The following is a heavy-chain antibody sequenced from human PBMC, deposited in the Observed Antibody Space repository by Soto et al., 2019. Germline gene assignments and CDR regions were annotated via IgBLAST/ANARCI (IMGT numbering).Heavy chain of an antibody. D-gene: IGHD2-21*02. CDR3: ARQVYTVVTPIDL. V-gene: IGHV3-74*01. CDR1: GFTFSTYW. J-gene: IGHJ5*02. Sequence: EVQLVESGGGLVQPGGSLRLSCAASGFTFSTYWMHWVRQAPEKGLLWVSHINGDGSYTDFADSVKGRFTISRDNAKNTVYLQMQSLRVEDTAVYFCARQVYTVVTPIDLWGQGTLVTVSS. CDR2: INGDGSYT.